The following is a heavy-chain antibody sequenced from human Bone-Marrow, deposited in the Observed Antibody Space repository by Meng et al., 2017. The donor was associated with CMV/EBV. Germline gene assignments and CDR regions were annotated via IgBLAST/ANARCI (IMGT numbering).Heavy chain of an antibody. Sequence: SVKVSCKASGGTFSSYTISWVRQAPGQGLEWMGRIIPILGIANYAQKFQGRVTITADKSTSTAYMELSSLRSEDTAVYYCARGNAPYGDYLLCGMDVWGQGTTVTVSS. CDR3: ARGNAPYGDYLLCGMDV. CDR1: GGTFSSYT. D-gene: IGHD4-17*01. J-gene: IGHJ6*02. CDR2: IIPILGIA. V-gene: IGHV1-69*02.